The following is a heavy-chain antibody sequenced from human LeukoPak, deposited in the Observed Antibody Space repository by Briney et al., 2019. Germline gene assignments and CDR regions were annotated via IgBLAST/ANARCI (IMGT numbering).Heavy chain of an antibody. CDR2: MYYSGST. Sequence: TSETLSLTCTVSGGSISSGDYCWSWIRQPPGKGLEWIAYMYYSGSTYYNPSLKSRVTMSADTSKNQLSPKLSSVTAADTAVYYCARPYYYDSRIDPWGQGILVTVSS. CDR1: GGSISSGDYC. V-gene: IGHV4-30-4*01. D-gene: IGHD3-22*01. CDR3: ARPYYYDSRIDP. J-gene: IGHJ5*02.